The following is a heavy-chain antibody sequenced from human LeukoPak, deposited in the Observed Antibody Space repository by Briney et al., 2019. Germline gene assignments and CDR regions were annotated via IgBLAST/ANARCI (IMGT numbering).Heavy chain of an antibody. CDR2: ISYDGSNK. CDR1: GFTVLNNY. D-gene: IGHD3-22*01. J-gene: IGHJ4*02. CDR3: ARVLNYYDSSGYYFSY. V-gene: IGHV3-30-3*01. Sequence: TGGSLRLSCAPSGFTVLNNYMSWVRQAPGKGLEWVAVISYDGSNKYYADSVEGRFTISRDNSKNALYLQMNSLRAEDTAVYYCARVLNYYDSSGYYFSYWGQGTLVTVSS.